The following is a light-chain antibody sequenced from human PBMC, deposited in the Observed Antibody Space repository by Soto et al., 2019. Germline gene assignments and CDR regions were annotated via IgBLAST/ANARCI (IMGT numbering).Light chain of an antibody. J-gene: IGKJ3*01. Sequence: EIVLTLSPGTLSLSPGERATLSCRASQSVSSSYLAWYQQKPGQAPGLLIYGASSRAAGIPDRLSGSGSGTDFTLTISRLETEDIAMYYCQQYGSPPVTFGPGNKVDIK. CDR2: GAS. V-gene: IGKV3-20*01. CDR3: QQYGSPPVT. CDR1: QSVSSSY.